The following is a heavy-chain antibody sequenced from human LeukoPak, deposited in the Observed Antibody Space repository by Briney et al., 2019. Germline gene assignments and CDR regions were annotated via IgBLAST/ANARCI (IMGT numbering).Heavy chain of an antibody. V-gene: IGHV3-7*01. CDR3: ARSLWPEDY. Sequence: PGGALRLSCAASGFAFSSYWASWVRQAPGKGLEWVGNINQDGSGQNYVDSVRGRFTNSRDNAKNSVYLQMNSLRAEDTAVYYCARSLWPEDYWGQGTLVTVSS. CDR2: INQDGSGQ. CDR1: GFAFSSYW. D-gene: IGHD2-21*01. J-gene: IGHJ4*02.